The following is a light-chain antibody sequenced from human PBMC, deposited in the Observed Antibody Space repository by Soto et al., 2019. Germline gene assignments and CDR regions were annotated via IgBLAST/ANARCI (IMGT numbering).Light chain of an antibody. J-gene: IGKJ5*01. CDR2: GAS. V-gene: IGKV3-11*01. CDR3: QQRSNWFT. CDR1: QSVSNNY. Sequence: EIVLTQSPGTLSLSPGEIATLSCSASQSVSNNYLAWYQQKPGQAPRLLIYGASNRATGIPARFSGSGSGTDFTLTISSLEPEDFAVYYCQQRSNWFTFGQGTRLEI.